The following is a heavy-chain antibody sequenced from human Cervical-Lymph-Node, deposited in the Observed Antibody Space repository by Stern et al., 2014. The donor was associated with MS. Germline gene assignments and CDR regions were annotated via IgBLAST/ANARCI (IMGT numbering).Heavy chain of an antibody. J-gene: IGHJ3*02. CDR2: VSPQTGSP. D-gene: IGHD1-26*01. CDR1: GYSFSSNG. V-gene: IGHV1-18*01. Sequence: VQLVESGLEVKKPGASVKVSCKASGYSFSSNGKSWVRQAPGQGLEWMGWVSPQTGSPAYVQSFHDRFTMTTDPSTRTAFMELRSLRSDDTAMYYCARDKEHGLDIWGQGTMVTISS. CDR3: ARDKEHGLDI.